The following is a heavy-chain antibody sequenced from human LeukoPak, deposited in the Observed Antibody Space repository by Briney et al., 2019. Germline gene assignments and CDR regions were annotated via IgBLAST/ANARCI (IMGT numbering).Heavy chain of an antibody. CDR2: MYYSGST. CDR3: ARPYYYDSRIDP. J-gene: IGHJ5*02. Sequence: SETLSLTCTVSGGSISSGDYYWSWIRQPPGKGLEWIAYMYYSGSTYHNPPLKRRATMPADTSKNQLSLKLSSVTAADTAVYYCARPYYYDSRIDPWGQGILVTVSS. D-gene: IGHD3-22*01. CDR1: GGSISSGDYY. V-gene: IGHV4-30-4*01.